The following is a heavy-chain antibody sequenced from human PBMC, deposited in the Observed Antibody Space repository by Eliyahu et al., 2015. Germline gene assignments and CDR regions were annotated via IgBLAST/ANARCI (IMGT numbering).Heavy chain of an antibody. CDR2: IYYSGST. Sequence: QVQLQESGPGLVKPSXXLSLTCXVSGGXXXSYYWSWIRQPPGKGLEWIGYIYYSGSTNYNPSLKSRVTISVDTSKNQFSLKLSSVTAADTAVYYCARGVHDYGDYVPFDYWGQGTLVTVSS. V-gene: IGHV4-59*01. J-gene: IGHJ4*02. D-gene: IGHD4-17*01. CDR3: ARGVHDYGDYVPFDY. CDR1: GGXXXSYY.